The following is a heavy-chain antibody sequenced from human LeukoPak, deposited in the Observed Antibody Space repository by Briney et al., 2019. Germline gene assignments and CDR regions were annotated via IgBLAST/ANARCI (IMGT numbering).Heavy chain of an antibody. CDR3: ASTRLVDSGWDY. J-gene: IGHJ4*02. V-gene: IGHV4-59*08. Sequence: PSETLSLTCTVSGGSISSYYWSWIRQPPGKGLEWIGYIYYSGSTNYNPSLKSRVTISVDTSKNQFSLKLSSVTAADMAVYYCASTRLVDSGWDYWGQGTLVTVSS. CDR2: IYYSGST. CDR1: GGSISSYY. D-gene: IGHD6-19*01.